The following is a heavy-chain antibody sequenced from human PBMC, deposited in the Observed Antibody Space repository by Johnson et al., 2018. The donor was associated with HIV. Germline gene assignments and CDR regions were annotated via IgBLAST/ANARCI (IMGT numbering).Heavy chain of an antibody. Sequence: QVQLVESGGGLIQPGGSLRLSCAASGFTVSSNYMSWLRQAPGKGLEWVSYISSGGRTIYYADSVKGRFTISRDNAKNSLYLQMNSLRVEDTAVYYCARVLGDYAYHIWGQGTLVTVSA. D-gene: IGHD4-17*01. J-gene: IGHJ3*02. CDR1: GFTVSSNY. CDR3: ARVLGDYAYHI. V-gene: IGHV3-11*04. CDR2: ISSGGRTI.